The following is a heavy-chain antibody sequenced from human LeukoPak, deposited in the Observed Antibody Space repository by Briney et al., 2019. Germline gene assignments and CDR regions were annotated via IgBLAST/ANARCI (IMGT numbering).Heavy chain of an antibody. CDR1: GDRFTSYW. CDR3: ARRPLHSQNWLAP. CDR2: IFPGDSDT. V-gene: IGHV5-51*01. Sequence: GESLKISCKGYGDRFTSYWVAWVRQMPGKGLEWVGTIFPGDSDTRYSPSIQGQVTISVDRSISTAYLQWSSLKASDTAIYYCARRPLHSQNWLAPWGQGTLVTVSS. J-gene: IGHJ5*02.